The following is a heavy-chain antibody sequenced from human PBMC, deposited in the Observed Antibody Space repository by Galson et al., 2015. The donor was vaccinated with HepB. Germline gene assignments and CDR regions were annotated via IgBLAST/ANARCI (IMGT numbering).Heavy chain of an antibody. CDR1: GFTFSNYS. J-gene: IGHJ6*02. V-gene: IGHV3-21*04. CDR2: ISSSSSYI. Sequence: SLRLSCAASGFTFSNYSMNWVRQAPGKGLEWVSGISSSSSYIYYADSVKGRFTISRDNAKNSLYLQMNSLRAEDTAVYYCAKEAGASGSRRWNGMDVWGQGTTVTVSS. D-gene: IGHD1-26*01. CDR3: AKEAGASGSRRWNGMDV.